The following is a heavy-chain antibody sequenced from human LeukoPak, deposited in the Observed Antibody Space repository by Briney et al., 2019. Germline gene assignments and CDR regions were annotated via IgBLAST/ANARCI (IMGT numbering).Heavy chain of an antibody. D-gene: IGHD6-19*01. Sequence: SETLSLTCIVSGGSVSSGNYYWSWIRQPPGKGLEWIGYIYYSGSTNYNPSLKSRVTISVDTSKNQFSLKLSSVTAADTAVYYCAREARETVQAYSSGWSLVWFDPWGQGTLVTVSS. CDR3: AREARETVQAYSSGWSLVWFDP. V-gene: IGHV4-61*01. J-gene: IGHJ5*02. CDR2: IYYSGST. CDR1: GGSVSSGNYY.